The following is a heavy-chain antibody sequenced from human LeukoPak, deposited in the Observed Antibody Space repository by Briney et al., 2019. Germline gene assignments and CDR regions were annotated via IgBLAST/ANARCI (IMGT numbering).Heavy chain of an antibody. V-gene: IGHV1-24*01. CDR1: GYTFTSYY. Sequence: GASVKVSCTASGYTFTSYYMHWVRQAPGKGLEWMGGFDPEDGETIYAQKFQGRVTMTRNTSISTTYMELSSLRSEDTAVYFCARGELGLRYFIGYYYMDVWGKGTTVTISS. J-gene: IGHJ6*03. CDR3: ARGELGLRYFIGYYYMDV. D-gene: IGHD3-9*01. CDR2: FDPEDGET.